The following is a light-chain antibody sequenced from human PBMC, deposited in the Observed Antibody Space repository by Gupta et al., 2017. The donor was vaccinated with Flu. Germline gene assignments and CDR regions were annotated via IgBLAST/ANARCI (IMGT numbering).Light chain of an antibody. V-gene: IGKV1-39*01. CDR2: AAY. CDR3: QQSCSTPWA. Sequence: GDRVTITCRASQSISSYLNWYQQKPGKAPKHLIYAAYSLQSGVPSTCSGDGSGTDFNLTISSLQPDDFATYHCQQSCSTPWAFGQGTQVGMK. J-gene: IGKJ1*01. CDR1: QSISSY.